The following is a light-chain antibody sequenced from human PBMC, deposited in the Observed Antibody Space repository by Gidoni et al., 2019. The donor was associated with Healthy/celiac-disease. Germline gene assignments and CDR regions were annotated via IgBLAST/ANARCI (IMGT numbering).Light chain of an antibody. CDR1: QGIRSY. V-gene: IGKV1-8*01. CDR2: AAS. Sequence: AIRLTQSPSSFSASTGDRVTITCRASQGIRSYLAWYQQKPGKSPKLLIYAASTVQSGVPSRFSGSVPGTDFTLTISCQQSEDFATYYCQQYYSYPPTFXQXTKVGIK. CDR3: QQYYSYPPT. J-gene: IGKJ1*01.